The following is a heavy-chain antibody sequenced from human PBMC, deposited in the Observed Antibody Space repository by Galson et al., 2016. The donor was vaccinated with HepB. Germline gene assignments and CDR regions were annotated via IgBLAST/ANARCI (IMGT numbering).Heavy chain of an antibody. CDR3: ARDPHSIAAAGTG. CDR1: GFTFSSTA. V-gene: IGHV3-53*01. Sequence: LRLSCAASGFTFSSTAMAWVRQAPGKGLEWVSVIYSGDSTYYADSVKGRFTISRDNSKNTLYLQMNSLRAEDTAVYYCARDPHSIAAAGTGWGQGTTVTVSS. CDR2: IYSGDST. J-gene: IGHJ6*02. D-gene: IGHD6-13*01.